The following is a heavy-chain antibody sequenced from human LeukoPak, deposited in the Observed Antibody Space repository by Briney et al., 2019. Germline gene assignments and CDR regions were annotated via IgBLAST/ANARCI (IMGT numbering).Heavy chain of an antibody. V-gene: IGHV3-23*01. Sequence: PGGSLRLSCAASGFTFSNYEMNWVRQAPGKGLEWVSAISGSGGSTYYADSVKGRFTISRDNSKNTLYLQMNSLRAEDTAVYYCAKDLAAAGIPLLYFDYWGQGTLVTVSS. CDR1: GFTFSNYE. CDR3: AKDLAAAGIPLLYFDY. D-gene: IGHD6-13*01. J-gene: IGHJ4*02. CDR2: ISGSGGST.